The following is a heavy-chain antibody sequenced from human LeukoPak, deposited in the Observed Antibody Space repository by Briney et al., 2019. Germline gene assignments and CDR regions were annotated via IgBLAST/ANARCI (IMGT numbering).Heavy chain of an antibody. D-gene: IGHD5-24*01. Sequence: QPGGSLRLSCEASGFTFSSYWMSWVRQAPGKGLEWVANIKTDGSEKYYVDSVKGRFTISRDNAKNSLYLQMNSLRAEDTAIYYCTRVGYIDEGIDYWGQGTLVTVSS. CDR1: GFTFSSYW. V-gene: IGHV3-7*04. CDR2: IKTDGSEK. CDR3: TRVGYIDEGIDY. J-gene: IGHJ4*02.